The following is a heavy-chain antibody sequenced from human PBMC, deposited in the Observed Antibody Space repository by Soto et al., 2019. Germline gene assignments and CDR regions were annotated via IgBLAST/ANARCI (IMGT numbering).Heavy chain of an antibody. CDR1: GYTFTSYG. CDR2: ISAYNGNT. J-gene: IGHJ6*02. D-gene: IGHD2-2*01. CDR3: ARGSHCSSTSCYEYYYYGMDV. V-gene: IGHV1-18*01. Sequence: GASVKVSCKASGYTFTSYGISWVRQAPGQGLEWMGWISAYNGNTNYAQKLQGRVTMTTDTSTSTAYMELRSLRSDDTAVYYCARGSHCSSTSCYEYYYYGMDVWGQGTTVTVSS.